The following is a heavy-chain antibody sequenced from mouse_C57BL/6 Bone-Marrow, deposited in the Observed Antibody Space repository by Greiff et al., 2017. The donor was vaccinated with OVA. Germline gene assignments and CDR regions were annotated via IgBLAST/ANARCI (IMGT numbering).Heavy chain of an antibody. CDR2: ISSGGSYT. CDR3: ARWYYGSSLAY. Sequence: EVKLVESGGDLVKPGGSLKLSCAASGFTFSSYGMSWVHQTPDKRLEWVATISSGGSYTYYPDSVKGRFTISRDNAKNTLYLQMSSLKSEDTAMYYCARWYYGSSLAYWGQGTLVTVSA. CDR1: GFTFSSYG. J-gene: IGHJ3*01. D-gene: IGHD1-1*01. V-gene: IGHV5-6*01.